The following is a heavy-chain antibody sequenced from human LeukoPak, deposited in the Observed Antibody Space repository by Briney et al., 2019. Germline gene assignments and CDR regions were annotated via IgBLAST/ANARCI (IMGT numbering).Heavy chain of an antibody. CDR1: GGSISSSSYY. CDR2: IYYSGST. D-gene: IGHD3-22*01. Sequence: KTSETLSLTCTVSGGSISSSSYYWGWIRQPPGKGLEWIGSIYYSGSTYYNPSLKSRVTMSVDTSKNQLSLKLSSVTAADTAVYYCMRQGPVPYWLLPFSSDHWGQGTLVTVSS. J-gene: IGHJ5*02. V-gene: IGHV4-39*01. CDR3: MRQGPVPYWLLPFSSDH.